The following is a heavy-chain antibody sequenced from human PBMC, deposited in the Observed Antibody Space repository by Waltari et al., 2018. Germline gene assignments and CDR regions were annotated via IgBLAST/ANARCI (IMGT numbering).Heavy chain of an antibody. J-gene: IGHJ4*02. Sequence: QLQLQESGPGLVKPSETLSLTCTVSGGSLSSTSYYWGWIRQPPGKGLEWMGSIYYTGSIQYSPSLQSRVSISVDTSKNQFSLKMTSVTAADTAMYYCAGEDRFLGGGGGYWGPGTLVTVSS. CDR3: AGEDRFLGGGGGY. CDR2: IYYTGSI. V-gene: IGHV4-39*07. D-gene: IGHD3-16*01. CDR1: GGSLSSTSYY.